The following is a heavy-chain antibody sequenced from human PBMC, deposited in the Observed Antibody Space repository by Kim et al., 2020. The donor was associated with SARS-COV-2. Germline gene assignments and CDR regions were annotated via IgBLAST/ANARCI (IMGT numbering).Heavy chain of an antibody. Sequence: GGSLRLSCAASGFTFSSYAMSWVRQAPGKGLEWVSAISGSGGSTYYADSVKGRFTISRDNSKNTLYLQMNSLRAEDTAVYYCAKDRRPQVVPAAVYYYYGMDVWGQGTTVTVSS. CDR2: ISGSGGST. D-gene: IGHD2-2*01. J-gene: IGHJ6*02. CDR3: AKDRRPQVVPAAVYYYYGMDV. V-gene: IGHV3-23*01. CDR1: GFTFSSYA.